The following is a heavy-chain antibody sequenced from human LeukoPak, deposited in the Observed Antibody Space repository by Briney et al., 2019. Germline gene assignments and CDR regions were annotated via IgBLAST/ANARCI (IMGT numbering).Heavy chain of an antibody. J-gene: IGHJ5*02. V-gene: IGHV3-33*01. CDR2: IWYDGSNK. CDR3: ARELAIGSFDP. D-gene: IGHD6-25*01. CDR1: GFTFSSYR. Sequence: GGSLRLSCPASGFTFSSYRMHWVRPAPGKGREWVAVIWYDGSNKYYADSVKGRFTISRDNSKNTMYLQMNSLSAEGTAVYYCARELAIGSFDPWCQGTRVTVSS.